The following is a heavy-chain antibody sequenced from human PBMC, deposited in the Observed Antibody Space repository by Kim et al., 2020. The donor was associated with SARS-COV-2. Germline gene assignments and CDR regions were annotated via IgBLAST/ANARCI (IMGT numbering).Heavy chain of an antibody. CDR1: GFGVSF. J-gene: IGHJ4*03. Sequence: GGSLRLSCEPPGFGVSFMSWIRQTPGKALEYIAYISPHGETIYYADSVRGRFTVSGDFFRGSMYLQMNNLNTDDTAVYFCAASKGTYLDFWGRGTLVTVSS. D-gene: IGHD3-10*01. V-gene: IGHV3-11*01. CDR2: ISPHGETI. CDR3: AASKGTYLDF.